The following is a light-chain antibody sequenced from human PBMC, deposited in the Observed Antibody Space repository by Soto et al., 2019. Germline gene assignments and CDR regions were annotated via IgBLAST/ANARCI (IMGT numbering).Light chain of an antibody. CDR1: SSDVGGYKY. Sequence: QSALTQPASVSGSPGKSITISCTGTSSDVGGYKYVSWYQQHPGKAPKLFIYTVSNRPSGVSNLFSGSKSGNTASLTISGLQAEDEADYFCSSYTSSSSYVFGTGTKLTVL. J-gene: IGLJ1*01. CDR3: SSYTSSSSYV. V-gene: IGLV2-14*01. CDR2: TVS.